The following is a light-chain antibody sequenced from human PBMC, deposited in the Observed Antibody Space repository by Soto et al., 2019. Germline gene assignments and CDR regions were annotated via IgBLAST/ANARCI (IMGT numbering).Light chain of an antibody. J-gene: IGLJ2*01. CDR2: EGS. V-gene: IGLV2-23*01. CDR3: CSYAGSSTVV. CDR1: SSDVGSYNL. Sequence: QSALTQPASVSGSPGQSITISCTGTSSDVGSYNLVSWYQQHPGKAPKLMIYEGSKRPSGVSNRFSGSKSGNTASLTISGIKAEDEADYYCCSYAGSSTVVFGGGTKVTVL.